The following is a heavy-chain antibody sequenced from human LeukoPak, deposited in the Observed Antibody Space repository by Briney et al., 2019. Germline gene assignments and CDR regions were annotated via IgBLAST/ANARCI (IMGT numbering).Heavy chain of an antibody. V-gene: IGHV4-61*01. J-gene: IGHJ5*02. CDR2: IYYSGST. Sequence: SETLSLTCTVSGGSVSRSSFYWGWIRQPPGKGLEWIGYIYYSGSTNYNPSLKSRVTISVDTSKNQFSLKLSSVTAADTAVYYCARVITMVRGVIYTTWFDPWGQGTLVTVSS. CDR1: GGSVSRSSFY. CDR3: ARVITMVRGVIYTTWFDP. D-gene: IGHD3-10*01.